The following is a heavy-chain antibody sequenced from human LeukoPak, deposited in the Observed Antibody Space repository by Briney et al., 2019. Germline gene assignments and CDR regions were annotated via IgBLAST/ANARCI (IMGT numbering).Heavy chain of an antibody. J-gene: IGHJ4*02. CDR1: GGSFSGYY. D-gene: IGHD5-24*01. CDR3: ARARRDGYFDY. V-gene: IGHV4-34*01. Sequence: SETLSLTCAVYGGSFSGYYWSWIRQPPEKGLEWIGEINHSGSTNYNPSLKSRVTISVDTSKNQFSLKLSSVTAADTAVYYCARARRDGYFDYWGQGTLVTVSS. CDR2: INHSGST.